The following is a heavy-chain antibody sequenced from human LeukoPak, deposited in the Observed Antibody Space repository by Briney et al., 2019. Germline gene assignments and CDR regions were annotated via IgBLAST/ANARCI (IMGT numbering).Heavy chain of an antibody. V-gene: IGHV4-30-4*01. J-gene: IGHJ4*02. CDR3: ARAARSGYYQFDY. CDR2: IYYSGST. Sequence: NASQTLSLTCTVSGGSISSGDYYWSWIRQPPGKGLEWIGYIYYSGSTYYNPSLKSRVTISVDTPKNQFSLKLSSVTAADTAVYYCARAARSGYYQFDYWGQGTLVTVSS. CDR1: GGSISSGDYY. D-gene: IGHD3-22*01.